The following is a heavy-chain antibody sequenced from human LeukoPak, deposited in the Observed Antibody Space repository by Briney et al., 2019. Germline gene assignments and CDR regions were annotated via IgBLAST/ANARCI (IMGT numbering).Heavy chain of an antibody. CDR2: ISGSGGST. D-gene: IGHD3-22*01. V-gene: IGHV3-23*01. Sequence: GGSLRLSCAASGFTFSTYAMSWVRQAPGKGLEWVSAISGSGGSTYYADSVKGRLTISRDNSKNTLYLQMNSLRAEDTAVYYCAKDPYDSSTNAFDIWGQGTMVTVSS. J-gene: IGHJ3*02. CDR3: AKDPYDSSTNAFDI. CDR1: GFTFSTYA.